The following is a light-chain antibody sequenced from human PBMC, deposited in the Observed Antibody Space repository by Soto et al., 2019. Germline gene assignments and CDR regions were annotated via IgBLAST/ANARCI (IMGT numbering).Light chain of an antibody. J-gene: IGKJ4*01. CDR1: KSISVW. V-gene: IGKV1-5*03. CDR3: QQYNSYSRS. Sequence: IQMTQAASTLSASVAAIVTTTGRASKSISVWLACYQKKAGKAPNLLKYKASRVESGVPSRFSGSGSETEFTLTISGLQPGDSATYYCQQYNSYSRSFGGGTKVDIK. CDR2: KAS.